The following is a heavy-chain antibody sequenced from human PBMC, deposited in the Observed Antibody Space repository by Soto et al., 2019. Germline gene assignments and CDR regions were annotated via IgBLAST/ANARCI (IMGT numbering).Heavy chain of an antibody. CDR2: ISYDGSNK. V-gene: IGHV3-30*18. Sequence: PGGSLRLSCAASGFTFSSYGMHWVRQAPGKGLEWVAVISYDGSNKYYADSVKGRFTISRDNSKNTLYLQMDSLRAEDTAVYYCAKDPGWFGESSDYYFDYWGQGTLVTVSS. CDR1: GFTFSSYG. D-gene: IGHD3-10*01. CDR3: AKDPGWFGESSDYYFDY. J-gene: IGHJ4*02.